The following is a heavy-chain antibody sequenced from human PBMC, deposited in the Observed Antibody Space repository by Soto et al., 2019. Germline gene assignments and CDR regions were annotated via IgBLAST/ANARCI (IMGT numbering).Heavy chain of an antibody. CDR3: ARCESIPHSSSRLDYFDY. CDR2: IYYTGIS. CDR1: GGSISSDSSY. Sequence: QVQLQESGPGLMKPSQTLSLTCTVSGGSISSDSSYWSWIRQYPGKGLEWIGYIYYTGISYYNPSLRGRVTTSVDTSKNPFSLNLSSVIAADSAAYYWARCESIPHSSSRLDYFDYWGQGMLVTVSS. D-gene: IGHD6-13*01. J-gene: IGHJ4*02. V-gene: IGHV4-31*03.